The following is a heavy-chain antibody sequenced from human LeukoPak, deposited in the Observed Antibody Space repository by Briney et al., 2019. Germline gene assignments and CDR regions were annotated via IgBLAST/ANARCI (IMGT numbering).Heavy chain of an antibody. CDR2: IYHSGST. Sequence: SETLSPTCTVSGGSISSGGYYWSWIRQPPGKGLEWIGYIYHSGSTYYNPSLKSRVTISVDRSKNQFSLKLSSVTAADTAVYYCAREAGSSSPFDYWGQGTLVTVSS. V-gene: IGHV4-30-2*01. CDR1: GGSISSGGYY. J-gene: IGHJ4*02. D-gene: IGHD6-6*01. CDR3: AREAGSSSPFDY.